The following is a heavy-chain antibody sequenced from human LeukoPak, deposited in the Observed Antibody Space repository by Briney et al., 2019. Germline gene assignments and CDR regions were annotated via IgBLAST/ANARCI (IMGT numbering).Heavy chain of an antibody. Sequence: NPGGSLRLSCAASGFTFSSYSMNWVRQAPGKGLEWVSSISSSSSYIYYADSVKGRFTISRDNAKNSLYLQMNSLRAEDTAVYYCAREYEKGGYSYGRRIWGQGTMVTVSS. CDR3: AREYEKGGYSYGRRI. CDR1: GFTFSSYS. V-gene: IGHV3-21*01. CDR2: ISSSSSYI. J-gene: IGHJ3*02. D-gene: IGHD5-18*01.